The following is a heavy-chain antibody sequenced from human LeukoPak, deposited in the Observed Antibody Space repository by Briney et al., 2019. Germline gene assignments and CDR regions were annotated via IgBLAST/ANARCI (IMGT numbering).Heavy chain of an antibody. CDR1: GFTFSSYE. V-gene: IGHV3-48*03. Sequence: GGSLRLSCAASGFTFSSYEMNWVRQAPGKGLEWVSYISSSGSTRYYADSVKGRSTISRDNAKNSLYLQMNSLRAEHTGVYYCARDGSGWYDYWGQGILVTVSS. CDR2: ISSSGSTR. CDR3: ARDGSGWYDY. D-gene: IGHD6-19*01. J-gene: IGHJ4*02.